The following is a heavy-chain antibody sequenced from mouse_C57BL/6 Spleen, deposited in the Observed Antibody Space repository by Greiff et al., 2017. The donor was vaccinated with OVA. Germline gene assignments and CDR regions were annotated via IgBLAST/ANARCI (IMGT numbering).Heavy chain of an antibody. J-gene: IGHJ2*01. CDR1: GFTFSSYA. V-gene: IGHV5-4*01. Sequence: EVMLVESGGGLVKPGGSLKLSCAASGFTFSSYAMSWVRQTPEKRLEWVATISDGGSYTYYPDNVKGRFTISRDNAKNNLYLQMSHLKSEDTAMYYCARDGVLGILDDWGQGTTLTVSS. CDR2: ISDGGSYT. CDR3: ARDGVLGILDD. D-gene: IGHD4-1*01.